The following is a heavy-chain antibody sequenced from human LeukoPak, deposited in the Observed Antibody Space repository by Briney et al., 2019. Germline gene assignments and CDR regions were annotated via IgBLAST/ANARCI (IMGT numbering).Heavy chain of an antibody. J-gene: IGHJ1*01. CDR3: ARGSPAITMIVVVEYYQH. Sequence: TGGSLRLSCAASGFTFSSYAMHWVRQAPGKGLEWVAVISYDGSNKYYADSVKGRFTISRDNSKNTLYLQMNSLRAEDTAVYYCARGSPAITMIVVVEYYQHWGQGTLVTVSS. CDR1: GFTFSSYA. CDR2: ISYDGSNK. D-gene: IGHD3-22*01. V-gene: IGHV3-30-3*01.